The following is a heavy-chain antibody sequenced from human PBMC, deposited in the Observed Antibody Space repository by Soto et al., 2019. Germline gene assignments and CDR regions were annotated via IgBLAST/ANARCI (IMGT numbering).Heavy chain of an antibody. CDR1: GGSISSGGYS. D-gene: IGHD4-17*01. Sequence: QLQLQESGSGLVKPSQTLSLTCAVSGGSISSGGYSWSWIRQPPGKGLEWIGYIYHSGSTYYNPSITSRDTTSVDRSQNQFSLKLSSVTAADTAVYYCGRASTTVTTLDYWGQGTLVTVSS. CDR2: IYHSGST. V-gene: IGHV4-30-2*01. CDR3: GRASTTVTTLDY. J-gene: IGHJ4*02.